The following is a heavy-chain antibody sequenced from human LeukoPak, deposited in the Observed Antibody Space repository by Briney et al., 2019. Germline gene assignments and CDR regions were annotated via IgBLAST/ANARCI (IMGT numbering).Heavy chain of an antibody. CDR1: GFTFSSYA. CDR2: IGGSSGKI. V-gene: IGHV3-23*01. D-gene: IGHD3-10*01. CDR3: AKQPYQYVSGSPSWLDP. J-gene: IGHJ5*02. Sequence: GGSLRLSCAASGFTFSSYAMTWVRQAPGEGLEWVSGIGGSSGKIFYADSVEGRFTISRDNSKNTLYLQMNTLRAEDTAVYFCAKQPYQYVSGSPSWLDPWGQGTLVTVSS.